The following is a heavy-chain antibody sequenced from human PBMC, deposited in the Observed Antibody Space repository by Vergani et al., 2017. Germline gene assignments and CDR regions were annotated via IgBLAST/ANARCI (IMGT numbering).Heavy chain of an antibody. V-gene: IGHV4-34*01. CDR3: ARVNTETNGHLYYYYYMDV. Sequence: QVQLQQWGGGLLKPSETLSLTCVVNGGSFTSYHWTWIRQSPGEGLEWVGDIEHTGRPDYKPSLKIRITMSVDKSRNPFSLTLNAVTATDTAIYFRARVNTETNGHLYYYYYMDVWGQGTAVTVS. D-gene: IGHD2-8*01. CDR1: GGSFTSYH. J-gene: IGHJ6*03. CDR2: IEHTGRP.